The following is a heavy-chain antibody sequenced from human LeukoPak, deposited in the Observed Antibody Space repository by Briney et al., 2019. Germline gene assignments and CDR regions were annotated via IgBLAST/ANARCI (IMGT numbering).Heavy chain of an antibody. D-gene: IGHD4-17*01. CDR1: EFSVGSNY. J-gene: IGHJ4*02. CDR3: AKSRGLDGDYDDY. V-gene: IGHV3-66*01. CDR2: IYSGGST. Sequence: GGSLRLSCAASEFSVGSNYMTWVRQAPGKGLEWVSLIYSGGSTYYADSVKGRFTISRDNSKNTLYLQMNSLRAEDTAVYYCAKSRGLDGDYDDYWGQGTLVTVSS.